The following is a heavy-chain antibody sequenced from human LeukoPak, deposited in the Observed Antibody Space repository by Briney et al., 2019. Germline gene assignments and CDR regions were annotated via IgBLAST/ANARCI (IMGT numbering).Heavy chain of an antibody. Sequence: PGGSLRLSCAASGFTFSGSAMHWARQASGKGLEWVGSIRSKANSYATAYAASVKGRFTISRDDSKNTAYLQMNSLKTEDTAVYYCTTAYYGGNLRGAFDIWGQGTMATVSS. CDR2: IRSKANSYAT. J-gene: IGHJ3*02. D-gene: IGHD4-23*01. CDR3: TTAYYGGNLRGAFDI. CDR1: GFTFSGSA. V-gene: IGHV3-73*01.